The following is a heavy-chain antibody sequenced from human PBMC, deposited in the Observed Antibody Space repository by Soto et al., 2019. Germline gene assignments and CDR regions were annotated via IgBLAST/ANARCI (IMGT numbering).Heavy chain of an antibody. Sequence: ASVKVSCKASGGTFSSYAISWVRQAPGQGLEWMGGIIPIFGTANYAQKFQGRVTITADESTSTAYMELSSLRSEDTAVYYCGGARGQLVPRLWYYYVMDVWGQGTTVTVSS. CDR3: GGARGQLVPRLWYYYVMDV. CDR1: GGTFSSYA. CDR2: IIPIFGTA. D-gene: IGHD6-6*01. V-gene: IGHV1-69*13. J-gene: IGHJ6*02.